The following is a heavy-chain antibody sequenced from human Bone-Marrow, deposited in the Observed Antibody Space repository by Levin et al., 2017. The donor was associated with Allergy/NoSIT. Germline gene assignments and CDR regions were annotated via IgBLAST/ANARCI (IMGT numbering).Heavy chain of an antibody. V-gene: IGHV3-48*02. CDR2: INTISTTI. CDR1: GFTFRTNN. CDR3: ARDRGGFDS. D-gene: IGHD3-10*01. Sequence: LSLPCAASGFTFRTNNMNWVRPAPGKGLEWVSYINTISTTIYYADSVKGRFTISRDNAKNSLYLQLNSLRDEDTAVYYCARDRGGFDSWGQGTLVTVSS. J-gene: IGHJ4*02.